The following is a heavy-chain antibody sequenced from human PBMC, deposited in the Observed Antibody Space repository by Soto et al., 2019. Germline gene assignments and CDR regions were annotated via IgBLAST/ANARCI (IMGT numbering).Heavy chain of an antibody. Sequence: SETLSLTCAVYGGSFNDYNWSWIRQPPGKGLEWIGEIIHSGSATYNPSLKSRVSISVDTSKAQFSLKLMFVTAADSAVYYCGRGGRSRSLWGGDFDSWGQGTLVTVSS. CDR3: GRGGRSRSLWGGDFDS. CDR1: GGSFNDYN. D-gene: IGHD3-16*01. CDR2: IIHSGSA. J-gene: IGHJ4*02. V-gene: IGHV4-34*01.